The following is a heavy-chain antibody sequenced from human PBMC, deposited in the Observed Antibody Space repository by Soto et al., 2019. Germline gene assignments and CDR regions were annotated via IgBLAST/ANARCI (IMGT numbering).Heavy chain of an antibody. CDR1: GFTFISSF. V-gene: IGHV3-7*03. Sequence: GGSLRLSIVPSGFTFISSFIGWIRQAPGKGLEWVANINQDGGVTYYVDSVEGRFTISRDNTKDSLYLQMNSLRGEDTAIYYCARYYRGSGRYFFDYWGQGTPVTVSS. J-gene: IGHJ4*02. CDR2: INQDGGVT. D-gene: IGHD6-19*01. CDR3: ARYYRGSGRYFFDY.